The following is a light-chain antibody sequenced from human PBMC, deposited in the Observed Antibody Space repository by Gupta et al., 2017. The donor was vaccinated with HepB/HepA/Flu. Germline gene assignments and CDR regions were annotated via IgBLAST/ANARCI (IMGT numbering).Light chain of an antibody. J-gene: IGKJ1*01. CDR2: WAS. V-gene: IGKV4-1*01. Sequence: DIVMTQSPDSLTVSLGERATINCQSSQNLLYSSNSKNYLSWYQQKAGQPPKLLIYWASTRESGVPDRCSGSGSGTAFTLTISSLQAEDVAVYYCQQSYSTPWTFGQGTKVEIK. CDR3: QQSYSTPWT. CDR1: QNLLYSSNSKNY.